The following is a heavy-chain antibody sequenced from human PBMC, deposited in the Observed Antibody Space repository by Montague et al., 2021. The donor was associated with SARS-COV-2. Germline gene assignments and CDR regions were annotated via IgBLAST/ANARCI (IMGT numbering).Heavy chain of an antibody. CDR2: INHSGST. Sequence: SETLSLTCAVYGGSFSGYYWSWVRQAPGKGLEWIGEINHSGSTHYNPSLKSRVRLSIDNPKNQFSLKLESLTAADTAVYYCVRDGGNWYYFDYWGQGALVTVSS. CDR1: GGSFSGYY. J-gene: IGHJ4*02. V-gene: IGHV4-34*01. CDR3: VRDGGNWYYFDY. D-gene: IGHD3-16*01.